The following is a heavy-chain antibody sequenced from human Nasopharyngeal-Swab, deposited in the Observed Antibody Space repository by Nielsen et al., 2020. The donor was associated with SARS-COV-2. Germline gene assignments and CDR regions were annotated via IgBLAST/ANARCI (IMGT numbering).Heavy chain of an antibody. J-gene: IGHJ6*03. D-gene: IGHD1-26*01. Sequence: SVEVSCKASGGAFSSYAISWVRQAPGQGLEWMGGIIPIFGTANYAQKFQGRVTITADESTSTAYMELSSPRSEDTAVYYCAVGATGYYYMDVWGKGTTVTVSS. V-gene: IGHV1-69*01. CDR1: GGAFSSYA. CDR2: IIPIFGTA. CDR3: AVGATGYYYMDV.